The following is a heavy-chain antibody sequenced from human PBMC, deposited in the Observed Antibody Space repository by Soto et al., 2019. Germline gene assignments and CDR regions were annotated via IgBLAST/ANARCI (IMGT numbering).Heavy chain of an antibody. CDR2: VSGSGGST. Sequence: GGSLRLSCAASGFTFSSYAMSWVRQAPGKGLEWVPAVSGSGGSTYYADSVKGRFTISRDNSKNTLYLQMNSLRAEDTAVYYCVREAGHRGDHWGQGTLVTVSS. J-gene: IGHJ4*02. CDR3: VREAGHRGDH. V-gene: IGHV3-23*01. CDR1: GFTFSSYA.